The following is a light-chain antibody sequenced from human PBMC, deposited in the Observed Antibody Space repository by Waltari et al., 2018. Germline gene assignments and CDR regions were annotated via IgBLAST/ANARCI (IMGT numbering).Light chain of an antibody. J-gene: IGKJ5*01. V-gene: IGKV1-9*01. CDR3: QQLNSYPIT. Sequence: DIQLTQSPSFLSASVGDRVTITCRASQGISSYLAWYQQKPGEAPKLLIYAASTLQSGVPSRFSGSGSGTVFTLKISSLQPEDFATYYCQQLNSYPITFGQGTRLEIK. CDR1: QGISSY. CDR2: AAS.